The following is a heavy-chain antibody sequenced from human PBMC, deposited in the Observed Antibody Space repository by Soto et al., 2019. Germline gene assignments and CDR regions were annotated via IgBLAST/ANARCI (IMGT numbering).Heavy chain of an antibody. CDR2: INAGNGNT. J-gene: IGHJ6*02. CDR3: AGEWGHRGSYFLYGMDV. Sequence: ASVKVSCKASGYTFTSYAMHWVRQAPGQRLEWMGWINAGNGNTKYSQKFQGRVTITRDTSASTAYMELSSLRSEDTAVYYCAGEWGHRGSYFLYGMDVWGQGPTVTVP. CDR1: GYTFTSYA. D-gene: IGHD1-26*01. V-gene: IGHV1-3*01.